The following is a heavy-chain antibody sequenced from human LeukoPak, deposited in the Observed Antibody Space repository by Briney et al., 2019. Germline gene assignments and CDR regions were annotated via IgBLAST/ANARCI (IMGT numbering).Heavy chain of an antibody. D-gene: IGHD5-12*01. V-gene: IGHV4-38-2*02. CDR2: IYHSGST. Sequence: SETLSLTCTVSGYSISSGYYWGWIRQPPGKGLEWIGSIYHSGSTYYNPSLKSRVTISVDTSKNQFSLKLSSVTAADTAVYYCARQGRYSGYDFDYWGQGTLVTVSS. CDR1: GYSISSGYY. CDR3: ARQGRYSGYDFDY. J-gene: IGHJ4*02.